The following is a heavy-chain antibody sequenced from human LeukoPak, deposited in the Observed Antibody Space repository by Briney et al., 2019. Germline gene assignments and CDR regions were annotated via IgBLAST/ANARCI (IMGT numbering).Heavy chain of an antibody. Sequence: AXVKVSCKASGYTFTGYYMHWVRQAPGQGLEWMGRINPNSGGANYARKFQGRVTMTRDTSISTAYMELSRLRSDDTAVYYCARGYSGSPYDYWGQGTLVTVSS. CDR2: INPNSGGA. CDR3: ARGYSGSPYDY. J-gene: IGHJ4*02. D-gene: IGHD1-26*01. CDR1: GYTFTGYY. V-gene: IGHV1-2*06.